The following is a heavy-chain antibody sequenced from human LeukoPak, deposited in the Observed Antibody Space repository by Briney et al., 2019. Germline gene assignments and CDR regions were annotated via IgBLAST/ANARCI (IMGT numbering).Heavy chain of an antibody. CDR2: INPNDYNP. J-gene: IGHJ5*02. Sequence: GASVKLSCKASGYTFTNYYIHWVRQAPGQGLEWMGKINPNDYNPNSAQKFQGRVTMTRDTSSSTVYLELIRLRSEDTAVYFCARGGSLVGATWDWFDPWGPGTLVTVSS. D-gene: IGHD1-26*01. CDR1: GYTFTNYY. V-gene: IGHV1-46*01. CDR3: ARGGSLVGATWDWFDP.